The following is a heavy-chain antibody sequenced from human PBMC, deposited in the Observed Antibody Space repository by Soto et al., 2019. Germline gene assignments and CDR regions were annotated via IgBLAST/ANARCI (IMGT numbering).Heavy chain of an antibody. CDR1: GGSITSYY. Sequence: SETLSLTCTVSGGSITSYYWNWIRQPPGKGLEWIGYIYYSGSTNYNPSLKSRVSLSVDTSKNQFSLKVYSVTAADTAVYYCARDRDGYNYFDYWGQGTLVTVSS. D-gene: IGHD5-12*01. CDR3: ARDRDGYNYFDY. J-gene: IGHJ4*02. V-gene: IGHV4-59*01. CDR2: IYYSGST.